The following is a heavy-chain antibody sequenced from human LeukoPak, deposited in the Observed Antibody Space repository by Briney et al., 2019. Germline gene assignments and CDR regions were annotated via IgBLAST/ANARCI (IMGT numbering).Heavy chain of an antibody. CDR3: TRHYDSDSSGDPDWFDP. Sequence: LETLSLTCSVSGASVTIDYWSWIRQPPGKGLGWIGHISNSGRTTYRSSLKSRVTISLDTSRNQFSLKLTSVTAADTAIYYCTRHYDSDSSGDPDWFDPWGQGTLVTVSS. CDR2: ISNSGRT. D-gene: IGHD3-22*01. J-gene: IGHJ5*02. V-gene: IGHV4-59*08. CDR1: GASVTIDY.